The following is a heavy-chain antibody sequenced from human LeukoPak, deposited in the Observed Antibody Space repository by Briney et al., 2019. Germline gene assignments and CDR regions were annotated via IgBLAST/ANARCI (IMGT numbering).Heavy chain of an antibody. V-gene: IGHV3-33*08. CDR2: IRYDGSNK. D-gene: IGHD6-13*01. CDR3: ARWSTAAAGNNY. Sequence: GGSLRLSCAASGFTFSSYGMHWVRQAPGKGLEWVAFIRYDGSNKYYADSVKGRFTISRDNSKNSLYLQMNGLRAEDTAVYYCARWSTAAAGNNYWGQGTLVTVSS. J-gene: IGHJ4*02. CDR1: GFTFSSYG.